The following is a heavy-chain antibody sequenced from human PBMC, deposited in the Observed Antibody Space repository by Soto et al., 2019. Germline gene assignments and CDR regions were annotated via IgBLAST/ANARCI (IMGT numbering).Heavy chain of an antibody. J-gene: IGHJ3*01. CDR1: GDSISRGYY. D-gene: IGHD1-1*01. CDR2: IYHSGTT. CDR3: APTTNV. V-gene: IGHV4-38-2*01. Sequence: SETLSLTCAVSGDSISRGYYWAWIRQPPGKGLEYIGSIYHSGTTYYNPSLMSRVTISVDTSKNQFSLNLRSVTAADSAVYYCAPTTNV.